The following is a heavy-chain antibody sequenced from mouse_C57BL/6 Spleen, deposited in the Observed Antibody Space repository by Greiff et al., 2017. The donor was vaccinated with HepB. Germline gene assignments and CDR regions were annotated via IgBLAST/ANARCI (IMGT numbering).Heavy chain of an antibody. J-gene: IGHJ3*01. V-gene: IGHV1-85*01. CDR1: GYTFTSYD. Sequence: VHLVESGPELVKPGASVKLSCKASGYTFTSYDINWVKQRPGQGLEWIGWIYPRDGSTKYNEKFKGKATLTVDTSSSTAYMELHSLTSEDSAVYFCARGEKAYWGQGTLVTVSA. CDR2: IYPRDGST. CDR3: ARGEKAY.